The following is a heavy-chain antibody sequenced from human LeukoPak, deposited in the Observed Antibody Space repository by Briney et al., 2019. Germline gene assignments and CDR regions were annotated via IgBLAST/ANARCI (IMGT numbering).Heavy chain of an antibody. D-gene: IGHD6-13*01. CDR2: ISSSGST. CDR1: GDSISSGDYY. CDR3: ARCSSSSWYAFYYYYMDV. J-gene: IGHJ6*03. Sequence: PSETLSLTCTVSGDSISSGDYYWSWIRQPAGKGLEWIGRISSSGSTNYNPSLKSRVTISVDTSKNQFSLKLSSVTAADTAVYFCARCSSSSWYAFYYYYMDVWGKGTTVTVSS. V-gene: IGHV4-61*02.